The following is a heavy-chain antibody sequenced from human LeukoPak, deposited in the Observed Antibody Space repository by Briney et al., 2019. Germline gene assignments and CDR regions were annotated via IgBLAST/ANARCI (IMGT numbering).Heavy chain of an antibody. CDR3: ARDVLYCSSTSCSYYYYYYGMDV. CDR1: GGSFSGYY. CDR2: INHSGST. Sequence: SETLSLTCAVYGGSFSGYYWSWIRQLPGKGLEWIGEINHSGSTNYNPSLKSRVTISVDTSKNQFSLKLSSVTAADTAVYYCARDVLYCSSTSCSYYYYYYGMDVWGQGTTVTVSS. V-gene: IGHV4-34*01. J-gene: IGHJ6*02. D-gene: IGHD2-2*01.